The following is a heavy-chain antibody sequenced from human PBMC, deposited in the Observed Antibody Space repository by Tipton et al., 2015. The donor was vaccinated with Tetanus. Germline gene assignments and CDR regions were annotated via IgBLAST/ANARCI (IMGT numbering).Heavy chain of an antibody. CDR3: ARSEQQLVRGYYYYYYMDV. CDR2: IYYSGST. CDR1: GGSISSYY. J-gene: IGHJ6*03. V-gene: IGHV4-59*07. Sequence: TLSLTCTVSGGSISSYYWSWIRQPPGKGLEWIGYIYYSGSTNYNPSLKSRVTISVDTFKNQFSLKLSSVTAADTAVYYCARSEQQLVRGYYYYYYMDVWGKGTTVTVSS. D-gene: IGHD6-13*01.